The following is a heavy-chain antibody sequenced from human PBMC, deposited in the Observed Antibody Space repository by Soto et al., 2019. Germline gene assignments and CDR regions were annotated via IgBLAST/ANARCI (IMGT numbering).Heavy chain of an antibody. J-gene: IGHJ3*02. CDR1: GFTFSNAW. CDR2: IKSKTDGGTK. V-gene: IGHV3-15*07. CDR3: TRSGGSYFLAFDI. D-gene: IGHD1-26*01. Sequence: EVQLVESGGGLVKPGGSLRLSCAASGFTFSNAWMNWVRQAPGKGLEWVGRIKSKTDGGTKDYAAPVKGRFTISKDNSKNTLYLQMNRLQSEDTAVYYCTRSGGSYFLAFDIWGQGKMVTVFS.